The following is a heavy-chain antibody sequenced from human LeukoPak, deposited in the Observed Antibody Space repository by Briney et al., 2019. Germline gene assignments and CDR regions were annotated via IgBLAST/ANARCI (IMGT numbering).Heavy chain of an antibody. V-gene: IGHV3-66*01. D-gene: IGHD3-3*01. CDR3: ARGAIFGPIGH. CDR2: IYTGGST. Sequence: GGALRLSCAASGFILSTDYMSWVRHTPGKGLEWVSVIYTGGSTYYADSVKGRFTISRDNSKNTLYLQMNSLRAEDTAVYYCARGAIFGPIGHWGQGSLVTVSS. J-gene: IGHJ4*02. CDR1: GFILSTDY.